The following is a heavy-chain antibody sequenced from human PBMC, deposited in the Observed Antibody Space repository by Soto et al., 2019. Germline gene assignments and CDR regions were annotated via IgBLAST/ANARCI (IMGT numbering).Heavy chain of an antibody. Sequence: QVQLQESGPGLVKPSQTLSLTCTVSGGSISNGGYHWSWIRQHPGKGLEWIGYIYYSGSTYYNPSLKSRVTISVDTSKNQFSLKLSSVTAADTAVYYCARGGNGSGSLPYDYWGQGTLVTVSS. V-gene: IGHV4-31*03. J-gene: IGHJ4*02. CDR2: IYYSGST. CDR3: ARGGNGSGSLPYDY. CDR1: GGSISNGGYH. D-gene: IGHD3-10*01.